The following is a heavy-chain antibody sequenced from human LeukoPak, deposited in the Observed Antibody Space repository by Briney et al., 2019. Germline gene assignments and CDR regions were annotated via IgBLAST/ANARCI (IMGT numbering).Heavy chain of an antibody. CDR3: VLGAYWNDDKNAFHI. CDR2: ISYDGSNK. D-gene: IGHD1-1*01. V-gene: IGHV3-30*14. Sequence: GGSLRLSCAASGFTFSSYAMHWVRQAPGKGLEWVAVISYDGSNKYYADSVKGRFTISRENAKKSLYLQVSSLRVEDTAVYFCVLGAYWNDDKNAFHIWGPGTVVTVSS. CDR1: GFTFSSYA. J-gene: IGHJ3*02.